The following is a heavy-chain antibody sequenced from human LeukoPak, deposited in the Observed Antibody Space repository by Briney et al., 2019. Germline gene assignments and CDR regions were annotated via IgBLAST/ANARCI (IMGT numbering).Heavy chain of an antibody. CDR2: ISHSGNT. V-gene: IGHV4-38-2*01. Sequence: SETLSLTCAVSGFSISSGHYWAWIRQSPGKGLKWIGTISHSGNTYYNSSLKSRLAVSVDTSRNHFSLNLSSLTAADTAVYHCARARVVHYNFRSGLHWYFDVWGRGTLVTVSS. CDR3: ARARVVHYNFRSGLHWYFDV. D-gene: IGHD3-3*01. CDR1: GFSISSGHY. J-gene: IGHJ2*01.